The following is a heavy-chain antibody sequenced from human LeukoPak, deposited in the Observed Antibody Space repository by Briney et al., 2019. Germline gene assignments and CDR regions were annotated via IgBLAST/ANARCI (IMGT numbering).Heavy chain of an antibody. J-gene: IGHJ6*03. CDR3: ARDSEPIAVAFYYYYYMDV. V-gene: IGHV4-59*01. D-gene: IGHD6-19*01. CDR1: GGSISSYY. CDR2: IYHSGST. Sequence: PSETLSLTCTVSGGSISSYYWSWIRQPPGKGLEWIGYIYHSGSTNYNPSLKSRVTLSVDTSKNEYSLKVSSVTAADTAVYYCARDSEPIAVAFYYYYYMDVWGKGTTVTISS.